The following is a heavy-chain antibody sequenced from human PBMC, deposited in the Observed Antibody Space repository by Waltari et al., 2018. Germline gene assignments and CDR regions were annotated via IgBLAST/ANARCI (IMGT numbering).Heavy chain of an antibody. CDR1: GGSFSGYY. J-gene: IGHJ4*02. Sequence: QVQLQQWGAGLLKPSETLSLTCAVYGGSFSGYYWSWTRQPPAQGLEWIGEIKHSGSTNYNPCLKRRVTIAVDTSKNQFSLKLSSVTAADTAVYYCASGVAVAGPVDYWGQGTLVTVSS. CDR2: IKHSGST. D-gene: IGHD6-19*01. V-gene: IGHV4-34*01. CDR3: ASGVAVAGPVDY.